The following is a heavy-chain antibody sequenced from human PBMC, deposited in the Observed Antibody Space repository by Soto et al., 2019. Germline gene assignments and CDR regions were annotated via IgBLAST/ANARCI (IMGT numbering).Heavy chain of an antibody. CDR2: TYYRSKWYY. D-gene: IGHD1-26*01. J-gene: IGHJ4*01. Sequence: SQTLSLTCAISGDSVSINIAVFGWFRHSPSRGLEWLGRTYYRSKWYYEYAVSLRGRITINPDTSKNQYSLQLNSVTPDDTAVYFCERPDTSSGSIFDYWGQGNLVNVSS. CDR3: ERPDTSSGSIFDY. CDR1: GDSVSINIAV. V-gene: IGHV6-1*01.